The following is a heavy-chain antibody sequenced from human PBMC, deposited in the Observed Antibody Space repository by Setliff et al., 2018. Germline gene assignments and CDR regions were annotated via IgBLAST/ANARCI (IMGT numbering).Heavy chain of an antibody. CDR1: GDFISSGSYY. J-gene: IGHJ3*02. V-gene: IGHV4-61*09. CDR2: VSSRGNT. CDR3: ARDPGYPSGVAGGFDT. D-gene: IGHD2-2*03. Sequence: PSETLSLTCSLSGDFISSGSYYWSWIRQTAGNGLVWIGHVSSRGNTNYNPSLKSRVTISIDTSSKHFSLILTSVTAADTAVYYCARDPGYPSGVAGGFDTWGQGTTVTVSS.